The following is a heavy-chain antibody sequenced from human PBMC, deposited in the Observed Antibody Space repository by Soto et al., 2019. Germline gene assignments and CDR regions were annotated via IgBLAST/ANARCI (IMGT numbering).Heavy chain of an antibody. CDR3: AHRLNFLRYPAVAFDP. J-gene: IGHJ5*02. D-gene: IGHD1-20*01. V-gene: IGHV2-5*02. CDR1: GFSLSTSGVG. Sequence: SGPTLVNPTQTLTLTCTFSGFSLSTSGVGVGWIRQPPGKALEWLALIYWDDDKRYSPSLKSRLTITKDTSKNQVVLTMTNMDPVDTATYYCAHRLNFLRYPAVAFDPWGQGTLVTVSS. CDR2: IYWDDDK.